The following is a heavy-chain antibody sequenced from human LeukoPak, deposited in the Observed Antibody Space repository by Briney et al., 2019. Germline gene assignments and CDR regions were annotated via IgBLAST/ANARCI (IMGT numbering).Heavy chain of an antibody. D-gene: IGHD1-26*01. CDR2: IYHSGST. J-gene: IGHJ3*02. V-gene: IGHV4-30-2*01. CDR1: GGSISSGGYY. Sequence: PSQTLSLTCTVSGGSISSGGYYWSWIRQPPGKGLEWIGYIYHSGSTYYNPSLKSRVTISVDRSKNQFSLKLSSVTAADTAVYYCARDRRSVDAFDIWGQGTMVTVSS. CDR3: ARDRRSVDAFDI.